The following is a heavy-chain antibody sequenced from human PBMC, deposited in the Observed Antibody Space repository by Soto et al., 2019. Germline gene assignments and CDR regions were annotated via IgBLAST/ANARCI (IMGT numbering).Heavy chain of an antibody. CDR2: ISYDGSNK. V-gene: IGHV3-30*18. CDR3: AKVGASGISRYFDY. Sequence: GGSLRLSCAASGFTFSSYDMHWVRQAPGKGLEWVSLISYDGSNKYYVDSVRGRFTVTRDNSKNTVSLQMNSLRPEDTAVYYCAKVGASGISRYFDYWGQGSPVTVSS. CDR1: GFTFSSYD. D-gene: IGHD1-26*01. J-gene: IGHJ4*02.